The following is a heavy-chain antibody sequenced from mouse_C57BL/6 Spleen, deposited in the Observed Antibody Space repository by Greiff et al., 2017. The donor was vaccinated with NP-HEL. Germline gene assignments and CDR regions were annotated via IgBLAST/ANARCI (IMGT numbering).Heavy chain of an antibody. D-gene: IGHD3-1*01. CDR1: GFTFSSYA. CDR2: ISDGGSYT. Sequence: EVKLMESGGGLVKPGGSLKLSCAASGFTFSSYAMSWVRQTPEKRLEWVATISDGGSYTYYPDNVKGRFTISRDNAKNNLYLQMSHMKSEDTAMYYCARGLRREWYFDVWGTGTTVTVSS. V-gene: IGHV5-4*03. J-gene: IGHJ1*03. CDR3: ARGLRREWYFDV.